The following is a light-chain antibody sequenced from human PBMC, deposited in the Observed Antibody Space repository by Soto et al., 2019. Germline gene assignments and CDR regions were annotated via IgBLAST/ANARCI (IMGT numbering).Light chain of an antibody. CDR2: GSS. CDR3: QQYGSSHPYT. J-gene: IGKJ2*01. V-gene: IGKV3-20*01. CDR1: QSVSNNS. Sequence: EVVLTQSPGTLSLSPGERATLSCRASQSVSNNSFAWYQQNPGQAPRLLIFGSSDRATGIPDRFSGSGSGTDFPLNISRLESEDFAVYYCQQYGSSHPYTFGQGTKLEIK.